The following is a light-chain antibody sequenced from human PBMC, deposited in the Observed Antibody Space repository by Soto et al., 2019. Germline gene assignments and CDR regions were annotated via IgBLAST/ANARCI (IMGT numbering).Light chain of an antibody. CDR1: SSDVGSYNL. J-gene: IGLJ1*01. CDR2: KDN. Sequence: SALTQPASVSWSPGQSITISCTGTSSDVGSYNLVSWYQQHPGKAPKLMIYKDNKRPSGVSNRFSVSKSGYTASLTISGLQAEDEADYYCCSYARTSTYVFGSGTKVTVL. CDR3: CSYARTSTYV. V-gene: IGLV2-23*01.